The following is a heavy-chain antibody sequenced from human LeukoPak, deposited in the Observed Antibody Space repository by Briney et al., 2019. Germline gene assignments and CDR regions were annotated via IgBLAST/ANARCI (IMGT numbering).Heavy chain of an antibody. CDR1: GFTFSSYG. CDR2: IRYDGSNK. CDR3: AKGISMVRGVIDY. D-gene: IGHD3-10*01. J-gene: IGHJ4*02. Sequence: GGSLRLSCAASGFTFSSYGMHWVRQAPGKGLEWVAFIRYDGSNKYYADSVKGRFTISRDNSKDTLYLQMNSLRAEDTAVYYCAKGISMVRGVIDYWGQGTLVTVSS. V-gene: IGHV3-30*02.